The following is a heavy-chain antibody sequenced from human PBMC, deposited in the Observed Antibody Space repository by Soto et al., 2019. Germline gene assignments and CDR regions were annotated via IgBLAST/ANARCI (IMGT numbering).Heavy chain of an antibody. J-gene: IGHJ4*02. CDR3: ARGEGGYSSGWYDY. CDR2: IYYSGST. CDR1: AGSMSSGGYY. D-gene: IGHD6-19*01. V-gene: IGHV4-31*03. Sequence: TLSLTFTVSAGSMSSGGYYWSWIRQHPGKGLEWIGYIYYSGSTYYNPSLKSRVTISVDTSKNQFSLKLSSVTAADTAVYYCARGEGGYSSGWYDYWGQGTLVTVSS.